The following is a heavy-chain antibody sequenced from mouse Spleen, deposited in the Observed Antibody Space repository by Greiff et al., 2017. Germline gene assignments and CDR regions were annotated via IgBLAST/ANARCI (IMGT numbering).Heavy chain of an antibody. Sequence: VQLQQSDAELVKPGASVKLSCKASGYTFTSYWMHWVKQRPGQGLEWIGEIDPSDSYTNYNQKFKGKATLTVDKSSSTAYMQLSSLTSEDSAVYYCASRRYYDGSHVGSHYFDYWGQGTTLTVSS. CDR2: IDPSDSYT. CDR1: GYTFTSYW. CDR3: ASRRYYDGSHVGSHYFDY. D-gene: IGHD1-1*01. V-gene: IGHV1-69*02. J-gene: IGHJ2*01.